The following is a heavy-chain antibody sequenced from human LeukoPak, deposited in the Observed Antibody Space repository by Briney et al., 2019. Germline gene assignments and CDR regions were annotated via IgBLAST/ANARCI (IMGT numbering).Heavy chain of an antibody. CDR1: GYTFTSYG. CDR3: TRDLLGFATTPLSD. J-gene: IGHJ4*02. D-gene: IGHD4-17*01. V-gene: IGHV1-2*02. CDR2: INPNRGDT. Sequence: GASVKVSCKASGYTFTSYGISWVRQAPGQGLEWMGWINPNRGDTNYAQKFQGRVTMTRDTSISTAFMELTRLTSDDTAVYYCTRDLLGFATTPLSDWGQGTLVTVSS.